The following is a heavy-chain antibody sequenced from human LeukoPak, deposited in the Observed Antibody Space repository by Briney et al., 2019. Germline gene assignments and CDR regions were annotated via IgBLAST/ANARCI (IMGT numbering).Heavy chain of an antibody. CDR2: IYNDGSTT. Sequence: GGSLRLSCVGSGFIFSSHWMHWIRQGPGKGLEWVSRIYNDGSTTTYADSVRGRFTISRDNAKNTTYLQIKSLRAEDTGIYYCARDNWNDCWGQGTLVTVSS. V-gene: IGHV3-74*01. CDR1: GFIFSSHW. J-gene: IGHJ5*01. CDR3: ARDNWNDC.